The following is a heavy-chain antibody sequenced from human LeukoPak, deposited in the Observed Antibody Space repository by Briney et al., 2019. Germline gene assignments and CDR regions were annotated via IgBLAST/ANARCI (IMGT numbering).Heavy chain of an antibody. V-gene: IGHV3-21*01. CDR1: GFSFSSYT. D-gene: IGHD4-23*01. J-gene: IGHJ1*01. Sequence: GGSLRLSCAASGFSFSSYTMNWVRQAPGKGLEWVSSITISSSSIYYADSLKGRFTISRDNAKNSLYLQMNGLRAEDTAVYYCAREYDYGGNRPGCFQHWGQGTLVIVSS. CDR3: AREYDYGGNRPGCFQH. CDR2: ITISSSSI.